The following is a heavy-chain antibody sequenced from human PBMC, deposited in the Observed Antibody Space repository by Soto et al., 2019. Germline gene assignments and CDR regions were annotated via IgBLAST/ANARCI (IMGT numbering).Heavy chain of an antibody. CDR2: FDPEDGET. CDR3: TSVAAGAPFDY. Sequence: QVQLVQSGAEVKKPGASVKVSCKVSGYTLSELSMHWVRQAPGKGLEWMGGFDPEDGETNYAQKFPGRVPMTEDTPTDTAETELRILSSEHTVVYCCTSVAAGAPFDYRGQGTLVSVSP. CDR1: GYTLSELS. V-gene: IGHV1-24*01. J-gene: IGHJ4*02.